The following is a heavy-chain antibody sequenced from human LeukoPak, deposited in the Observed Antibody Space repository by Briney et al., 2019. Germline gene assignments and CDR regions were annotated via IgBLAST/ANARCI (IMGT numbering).Heavy chain of an antibody. CDR2: LYQGAREK. V-gene: IGHV3-7*01. D-gene: IGHD2-2*01. Sequence: PGGSLTLSCVASGFLFSVYSMRWVRQTPGEGLEWVANLYQGAREKYYVDSVKGRFTISSDNAKNSLYLQMNSMRAEETAVYYCARHCSSTNCRAYWGQGTLVTVSS. CDR1: GFLFSVYS. CDR3: ARHCSSTNCRAY. J-gene: IGHJ4*02.